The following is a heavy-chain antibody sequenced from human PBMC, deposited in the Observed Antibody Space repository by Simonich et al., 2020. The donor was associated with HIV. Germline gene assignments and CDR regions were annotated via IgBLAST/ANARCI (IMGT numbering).Heavy chain of an antibody. CDR3: ARGPRTGDFDY. D-gene: IGHD7-27*01. V-gene: IGHV1-2*02. CDR1: GYTFTGNY. Sequence: QVQLVQSGAEVKKPVASVKVSCKASGYTFTGNYMHWVRQAPGQGLEWMGWVNPNSGDTDYAQKFQGRVTMTRDTSISTVYMELSRLTSDDTAVYYCARGPRTGDFDYWGHGTLVTVSS. J-gene: IGHJ4*01. CDR2: VNPNSGDT.